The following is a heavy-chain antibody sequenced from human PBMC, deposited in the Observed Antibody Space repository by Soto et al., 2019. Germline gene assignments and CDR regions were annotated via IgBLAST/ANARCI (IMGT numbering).Heavy chain of an antibody. CDR2: ISSSSSYI. D-gene: IGHD3-3*01. V-gene: IGHV3-21*01. CDR1: GFTFSSYS. Sequence: EVQLVESGGGLVKPGGSLRLSCAASGFTFSSYSMIWVRQAPGKGQEWVSSISSSSSYIYYADSVKGRFTSSRDNAKNTLYLQMNSLRAEDTAVYYCARVGITIFGGYFDYRGQGALDTDTS. CDR3: ARVGITIFGGYFDY. J-gene: IGHJ4*02.